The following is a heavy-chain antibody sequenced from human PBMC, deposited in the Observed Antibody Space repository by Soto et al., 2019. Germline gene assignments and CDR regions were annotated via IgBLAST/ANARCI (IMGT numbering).Heavy chain of an antibody. J-gene: IGHJ4*02. CDR1: GYTFTSYA. Sequence: ASVKVSCKASGYTFTSYAMRWVRQAPGQRLEWMGWIDAGNGNTKYSQKFQGRVTITRDTSASTAYMELSSLRSEDTAVYYCARDLGGWPDYWGQGTMVTSPQ. CDR2: IDAGNGNT. V-gene: IGHV1-3*01. D-gene: IGHD2-15*01. CDR3: ARDLGGWPDY.